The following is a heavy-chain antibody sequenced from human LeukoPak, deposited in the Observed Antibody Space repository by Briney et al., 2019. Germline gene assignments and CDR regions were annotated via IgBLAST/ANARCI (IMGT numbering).Heavy chain of an antibody. CDR2: ISASGGGT. V-gene: IGHV3-23*01. D-gene: IGHD1-26*01. CDR3: AKDFGGSYDYFDY. J-gene: IGHJ4*02. Sequence: GGSLRLSCAASAFTFSNYIMSWVRQAPGKGLEWVLTISASGGGTYYADSVKGRFTISRDNSKNTLYLQMNSLRAEDTAVYYCAKDFGGSYDYFDYWGQGTLVTVSS. CDR1: AFTFSNYI.